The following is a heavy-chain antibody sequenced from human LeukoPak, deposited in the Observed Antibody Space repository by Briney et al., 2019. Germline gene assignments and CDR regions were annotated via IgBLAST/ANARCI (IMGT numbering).Heavy chain of an antibody. CDR3: ARDPGRGIVGADTGDY. Sequence: TSETLSLTCAVSGGSIISSNWWSWVRPPPGKGLEWIGEIYHSGSTNYNPSLKSRVTISVDKSKNQFSLKLSSVTAVDTAVCYCARDPGRGIVGADTGDYWGQGTLVTVSS. V-gene: IGHV4-4*02. J-gene: IGHJ4*02. CDR1: GGSIISSNW. D-gene: IGHD1-26*01. CDR2: IYHSGST.